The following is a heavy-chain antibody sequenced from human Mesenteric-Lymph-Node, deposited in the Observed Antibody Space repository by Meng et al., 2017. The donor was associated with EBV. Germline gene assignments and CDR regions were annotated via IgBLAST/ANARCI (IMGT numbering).Heavy chain of an antibody. CDR1: GGSVTSGSYY. D-gene: IGHD1-1*01. CDR2: IHYSGST. J-gene: IGHJ4*02. Sequence: QVQRQESGPGQVKPSETLSLTCTVSGGSVTSGSYYWNWIRQPPGKRLEWIGYIHYSGSTNYNPSLKSQITISVDTSKNQLSLRVSHVTAADTAVYYCARGRRGVQYFDFWGQGALVTVSS. V-gene: IGHV4-61*01. CDR3: ARGRRGVQYFDF.